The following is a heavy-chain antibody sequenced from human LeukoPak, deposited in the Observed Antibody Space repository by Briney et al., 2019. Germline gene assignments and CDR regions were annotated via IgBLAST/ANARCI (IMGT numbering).Heavy chain of an antibody. D-gene: IGHD3-10*01. J-gene: IGHJ4*02. CDR1: GGSIRTGAYY. V-gene: IGHV4-30-4*01. Sequence: PSETLSLSCTVSGGSIRTGAYYWRWVRQPRGKGLEWIGNIYFSVDTSYNPSLKSRLPIHLDTSKSQFSLALASVTAADTAFYYCARRNFYYYDSGTYPARFDYWGQGILATVSS. CDR3: ARRNFYYYDSGTYPARFDY. CDR2: IYFSVDT.